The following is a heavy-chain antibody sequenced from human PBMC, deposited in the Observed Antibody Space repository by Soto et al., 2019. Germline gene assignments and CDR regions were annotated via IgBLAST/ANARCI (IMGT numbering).Heavy chain of an antibody. CDR3: ARDPPPPDY. Sequence: QVQLVQSGAEVKKPGASVKVSCKASGYTFASYAISWMRQAPGQGLEWMGWISAYNGNTNYAQKLQGRVTMTTDXSTXXAYMELRSLXXXXTXVYYCARDPPPPDYWGQGTLVT. CDR1: GYTFASYA. J-gene: IGHJ4*02. V-gene: IGHV1-18*01. CDR2: ISAYNGNT.